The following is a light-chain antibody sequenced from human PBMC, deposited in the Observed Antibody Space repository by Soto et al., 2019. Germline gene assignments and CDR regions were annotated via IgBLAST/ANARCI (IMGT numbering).Light chain of an antibody. V-gene: IGKV3-20*01. CDR3: LQYGSLGT. J-gene: IGKJ1*01. Sequence: SPDTRSGCPGARAPLSFRASQGIGDTLAWYQQKPGQAPRLLIYGASTRATGIPDRFSGSGSGTDFTLTISRLEPEDFAVYYCLQYGSLGTFGQGTKVDTK. CDR1: QGIGDT. CDR2: GAS.